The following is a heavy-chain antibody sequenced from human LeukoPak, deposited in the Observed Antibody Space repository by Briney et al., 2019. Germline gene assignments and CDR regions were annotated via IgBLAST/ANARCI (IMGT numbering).Heavy chain of an antibody. V-gene: IGHV1-2*02. D-gene: IGHD5-18*01. J-gene: IGHJ4*02. CDR2: INPNSGGT. CDR3: AREGGDTAMVTLYYFDY. CDR1: GYTFTGYY. Sequence: ASVKVSCKASGYTFTGYYMHWVRQAPGQGLEWMGWINPNSGGTNYAQKFQGRVTMTRDTSISTAYMELSRLRSDDTAVYYCAREGGDTAMVTLYYFDYWGQGTLVTVSS.